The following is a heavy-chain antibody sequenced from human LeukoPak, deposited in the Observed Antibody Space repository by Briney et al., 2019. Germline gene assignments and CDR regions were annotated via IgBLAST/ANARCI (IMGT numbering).Heavy chain of an antibody. CDR2: IKSKTDGGTT. CDR3: TTGCGFDGDYEWSY. Sequence: PGGSLRLSCAASGFTFSNAWMSWVRQAPGKGLEWVGRIKSKTDGGTTDYAAPVKGRFTISRDDSKNTLYLQMNSLKTEDTAVYYCTTGCGFDGDYEWSYWGQGTLVTVSS. J-gene: IGHJ4*02. D-gene: IGHD4-17*01. V-gene: IGHV3-15*01. CDR1: GFTFSNAW.